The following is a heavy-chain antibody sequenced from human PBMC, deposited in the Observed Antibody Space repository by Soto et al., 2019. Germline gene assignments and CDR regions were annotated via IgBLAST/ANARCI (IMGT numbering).Heavy chain of an antibody. V-gene: IGHV1-69*01. J-gene: IGHJ1*01. CDR2: IIPIFGTA. D-gene: IGHD1-26*01. Sequence: SVKGSCKASGGTFSSYAISWVRQDPGKGLEWMGGIIPIFGTANYAQKFQGRVTITADESTSTAYMELSSLRSEDTTVYYCAQDPRVGATAAEYFQHWGQGTLVTVSS. CDR1: GGTFSSYA. CDR3: AQDPRVGATAAEYFQH.